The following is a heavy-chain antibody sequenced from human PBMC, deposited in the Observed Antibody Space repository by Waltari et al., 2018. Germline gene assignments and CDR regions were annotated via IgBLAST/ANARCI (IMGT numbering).Heavy chain of an antibody. J-gene: IGHJ4*02. D-gene: IGHD6-6*01. CDR2: IWYDGSNK. CDR1: GFTFSSYG. Sequence: QVQLVESGGGVVQPGRSLRISCAASGFTFSSYGMHWVRQAPGKGLEWVAFIWYDGSNKYYADSVKGRFTISRDNSKNTLYLQMNSLRAEDTAVYYCAKNSIRSIAARPDYWGQGTLVTVSS. CDR3: AKNSIRSIAARPDY. V-gene: IGHV3-33*06.